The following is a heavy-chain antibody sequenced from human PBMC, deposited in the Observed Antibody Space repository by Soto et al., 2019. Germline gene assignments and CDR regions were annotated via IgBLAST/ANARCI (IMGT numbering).Heavy chain of an antibody. D-gene: IGHD4-17*01. CDR2: IYHNGNS. J-gene: IGHJ4*02. CDR3: ARHISVPTTRGFDY. Sequence: QVHLQESGPGLVKPSGTLSLTCDVSGASISSNWWSWVRQPPGKGLEWVGEIYHNGNSHYNLSLEGRATMSMDMSKNQISLRLTSVTAADTAVYYCARHISVPTTRGFDYWGQGALVPVSS. CDR1: GASISSNW. V-gene: IGHV4-4*02.